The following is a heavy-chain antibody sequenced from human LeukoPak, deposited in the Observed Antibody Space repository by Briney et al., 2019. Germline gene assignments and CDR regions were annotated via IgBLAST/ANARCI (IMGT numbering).Heavy chain of an antibody. CDR2: VSGSGDRT. D-gene: IGHD2-21*02. CDR1: GFTFSTYA. Sequence: GGSLRLSCAASGFTFSTYAMSWVCQAPGKGLEWVSAVSGSGDRTYDADSVKGRFTISRDNSKNTLYLQMNSLRVEDTAVYYCILSAAYCGDDCWGHWGQGTLVTVSS. J-gene: IGHJ4*02. V-gene: IGHV3-23*01. CDR3: ILSAAYCGDDCWGH.